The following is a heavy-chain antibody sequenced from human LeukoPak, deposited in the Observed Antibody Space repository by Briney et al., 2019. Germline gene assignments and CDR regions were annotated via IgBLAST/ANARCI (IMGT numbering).Heavy chain of an antibody. Sequence: ASVKVSCKASGSTFSDYHINWVRQASGQGPEWMGWINPNSGGTNYAQKFQGRVTMTRDTSISTAYMELSRLRSDDTAVYYCARSNTIFGVTPLGYWGQGTLVTVSS. J-gene: IGHJ4*02. CDR2: INPNSGGT. CDR1: GSTFSDYH. V-gene: IGHV1-2*02. D-gene: IGHD3-3*01. CDR3: ARSNTIFGVTPLGY.